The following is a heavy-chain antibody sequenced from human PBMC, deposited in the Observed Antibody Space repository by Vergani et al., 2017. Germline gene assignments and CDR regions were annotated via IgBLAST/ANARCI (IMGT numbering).Heavy chain of an antibody. CDR3: AREQSMTTVTSKTLHYGMDV. Sequence: EVQLVESGGGLVQPGGSLRLSCAASGFTFSSSWMSWVRQAPGKGLEWVANIKQDGSEKYYVDSVKGRFTISRDKAKNSLYLQMNSLRAEDTAVYYCAREQSMTTVTSKTLHYGMDVWGQGTTVTVSS. J-gene: IGHJ6*02. V-gene: IGHV3-7*04. D-gene: IGHD4-17*01. CDR1: GFTFSSSW. CDR2: IKQDGSEK.